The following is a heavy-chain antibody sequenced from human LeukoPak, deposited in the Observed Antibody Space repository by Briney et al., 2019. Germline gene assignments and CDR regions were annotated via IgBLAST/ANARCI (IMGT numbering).Heavy chain of an antibody. CDR2: ISGRGGST. CDR1: GFTFSSYS. J-gene: IGHJ4*02. CDR3: AKGGILWEPTEPFDY. D-gene: IGHD1-26*01. V-gene: IGHV3-23*01. Sequence: PGGSLRLSCAASGFTFSSYSMNWVRQAPGKGLEWVSAISGRGGSTYYADSVKGRFTISRDNSKNTLYLQMNSLRAEDTAVYYCAKGGILWEPTEPFDYWGQGTLVTVSS.